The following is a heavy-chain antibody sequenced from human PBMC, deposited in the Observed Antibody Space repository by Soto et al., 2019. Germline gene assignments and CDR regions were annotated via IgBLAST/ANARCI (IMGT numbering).Heavy chain of an antibody. CDR2: ISGSGGST. CDR3: AKGPGIAVAEVEYFQH. J-gene: IGHJ1*01. V-gene: IGHV3-23*01. D-gene: IGHD6-19*01. CDR1: GFTFSSYA. Sequence: PGGSLRLSCAASGFTFSSYAMGWVRQAPGKGLEWVSTISGSGGSTYYADSVKGRFTISRDNSKNTLYLQMSSLRAEDTAVYYCAKGPGIAVAEVEYFQHWGQGTLVTVSS.